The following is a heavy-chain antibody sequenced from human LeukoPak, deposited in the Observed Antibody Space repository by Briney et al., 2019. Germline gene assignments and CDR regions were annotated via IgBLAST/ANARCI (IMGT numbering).Heavy chain of an antibody. J-gene: IGHJ6*03. CDR3: TTVAAAGYMDV. CDR2: IKSKTDGGTT. V-gene: IGHV3-15*01. CDR1: GFSFSDDW. D-gene: IGHD6-13*01. Sequence: GALRLSCAASGFSFSDDWMSWVRQAPGKGLEWVGRIKSKTDGGTTDFAAPVKGRFTIPRDDSKNTLYLQMNSLKTEDTAVYYCTTVAAAGYMDVWGKGTTVTVSS.